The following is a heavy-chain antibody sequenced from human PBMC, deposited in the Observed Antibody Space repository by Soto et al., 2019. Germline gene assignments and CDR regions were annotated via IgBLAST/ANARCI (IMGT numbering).Heavy chain of an antibody. CDR3: AREDGIVGSTSAFDY. CDR1: GFTFSDNS. J-gene: IGHJ4*02. D-gene: IGHD1-26*01. V-gene: IGHV3-21*01. CDR2: ISSTSIYI. Sequence: EVQLVESGGGLVKPGGSLRLSCAASGFTFSDNSMKWVRQAPGKGLEWVSSISSTSIYIFYADSLKGRFTISRDNAKNSLYLQMNSLRAEDTAVYYCAREDGIVGSTSAFDYWGQGTLVTVSS.